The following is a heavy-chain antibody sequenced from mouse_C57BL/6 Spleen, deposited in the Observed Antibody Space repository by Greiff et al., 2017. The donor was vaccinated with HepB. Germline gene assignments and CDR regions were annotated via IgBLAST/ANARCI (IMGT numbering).Heavy chain of an antibody. D-gene: IGHD1-1*01. J-gene: IGHJ4*01. CDR2: INPSSGYT. CDR1: GYTFTSYW. CDR3: ARLRDYGSSLHYYAMDY. V-gene: IGHV1-7*01. Sequence: QVQLVESGAELAKPGASVKLSCKASGYTFTSYWMHWVKQRPGQGLEWIGYINPSSGYTKYNQKFKDKATLTADKSASTAYMQLSSLTYEDSAVYYCARLRDYGSSLHYYAMDYWGQGTSVTVSS.